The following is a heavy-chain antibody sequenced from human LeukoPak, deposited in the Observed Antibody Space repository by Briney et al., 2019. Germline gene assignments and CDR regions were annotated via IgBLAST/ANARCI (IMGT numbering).Heavy chain of an antibody. V-gene: IGHV4-34*01. CDR3: ARGSIAAAGDAFDI. Sequence: SETLSLTCSVSDDSFNNYYWNWIRQPPGKGLEWMGEITHTGITFYSPSLKSRVAISIDTSKRQFSLKLSSVTAADTAVYYCARGSIAAAGDAFDIWGQGTMVTVSS. D-gene: IGHD6-13*01. J-gene: IGHJ3*02. CDR2: ITHTGIT. CDR1: DDSFNNYY.